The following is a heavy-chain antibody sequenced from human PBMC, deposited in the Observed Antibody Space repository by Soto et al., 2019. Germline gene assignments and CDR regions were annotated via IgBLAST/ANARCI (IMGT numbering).Heavy chain of an antibody. CDR3: ARVPDR. V-gene: IGHV4-30-2*01. CDR2: IYHSGST. J-gene: IGHJ5*02. CDR1: GGSISSGGYS. D-gene: IGHD2-2*01. Sequence: SETLSLTCAVSGGSISSGGYSWSWIWQPPGKGLEWIGYIYHSGSTYYNPSLKSRVTISVDRSKNQFSLKLSSVTAADTAVYYCARVPDRWGQGTLVTVSS.